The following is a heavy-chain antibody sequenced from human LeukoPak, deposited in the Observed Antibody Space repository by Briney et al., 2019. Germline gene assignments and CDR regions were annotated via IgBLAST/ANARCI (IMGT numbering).Heavy chain of an antibody. CDR1: GYTFTSYG. J-gene: IGHJ6*02. D-gene: IGHD3-10*01. CDR3: ARGYYGSGSYLTVTYGMDV. V-gene: IGHV1-18*01. Sequence: ASVKVSCKASGYTFTSYGITWVRQAPGQGLEWMGWISVYNGNTNYAQKFQGRVTMTRDTSISTAYMELSRLRSDDTAVYYCARGYYGSGSYLTVTYGMDVWGQGTTVTVSS. CDR2: ISVYNGNT.